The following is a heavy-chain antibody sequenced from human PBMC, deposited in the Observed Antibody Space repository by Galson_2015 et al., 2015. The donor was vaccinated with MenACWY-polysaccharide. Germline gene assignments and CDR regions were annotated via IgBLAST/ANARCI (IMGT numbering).Heavy chain of an antibody. CDR1: GFALSNFG. Sequence: SLRLSCAASGFALSNFGMSWVRQAPGKGLEWVSSSSGSGSTTYYADFAKGRFTISRDNSKDTLSLQMSSLRVDDTAVYYCARDVGGDSSGTDYWGQGTLVTVSS. CDR2: SSGSGSTT. D-gene: IGHD3-22*01. CDR3: ARDVGGDSSGTDY. V-gene: IGHV3-23*01. J-gene: IGHJ4*02.